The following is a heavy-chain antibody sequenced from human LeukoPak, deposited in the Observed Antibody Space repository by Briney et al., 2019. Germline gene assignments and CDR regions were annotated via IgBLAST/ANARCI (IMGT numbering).Heavy chain of an antibody. CDR3: ARDGYYDSNFFDY. CDR1: GFTFSFYN. Sequence: GGSLRLSCATSGFTFSFYNMNWVRQAPGKGLEWVSSISSSSSFIYYADSVKGRFTISRDNAKNSLYLQMNSLRAEDTAVYYCARDGYYDSNFFDYWGQGTLVTVSS. J-gene: IGHJ4*02. V-gene: IGHV3-21*01. CDR2: ISSSSSFI. D-gene: IGHD3-22*01.